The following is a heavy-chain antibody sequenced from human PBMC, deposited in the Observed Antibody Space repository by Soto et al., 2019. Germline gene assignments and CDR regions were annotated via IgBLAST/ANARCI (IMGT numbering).Heavy chain of an antibody. V-gene: IGHV1-18*01. CDR1: GYSFTIYG. Sequence: QVQLVHSGAEVKKPGASVKVSCKASGYSFTIYGIIWVRQAPGQGLEWMGWISPDNGHTNYAQKLQGRVTMTTDTSTSTAYMELRSLRSDDTAVYYCARVDIVVIPAAKDYSYYYYMDVWGKGTTVTVSS. CDR2: ISPDNGHT. CDR3: ARVDIVVIPAAKDYSYYYYMDV. J-gene: IGHJ6*03. D-gene: IGHD2-2*01.